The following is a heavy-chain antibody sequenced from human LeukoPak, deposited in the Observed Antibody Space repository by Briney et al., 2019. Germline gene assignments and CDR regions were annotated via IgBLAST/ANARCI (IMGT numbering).Heavy chain of an antibody. CDR1: GFTFSSYS. CDR2: ISSTGTYI. D-gene: IGHD2-2*01. J-gene: IGHJ5*02. Sequence: GGSLRLSCAASGFTFSSYSMNWVRQAPGKGLEWVSSISSTGTYIYYADSVKDRFTISRDNAKNSLYLQMNSLRAEDTAVYYCARDPSVVPAAVNWFDPWGQGTLVTVSS. V-gene: IGHV3-21*01. CDR3: ARDPSVVPAAVNWFDP.